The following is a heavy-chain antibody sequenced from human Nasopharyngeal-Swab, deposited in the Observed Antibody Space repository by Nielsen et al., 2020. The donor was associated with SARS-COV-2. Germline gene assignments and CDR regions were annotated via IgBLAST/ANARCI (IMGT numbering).Heavy chain of an antibody. CDR2: VSSTSTYI. CDR3: ARDPLSSWQAIGNWYFDL. Sequence: GGSLRLSCAASGFPFSSYSMNWVRQAPGKGLEWVSSVSSTSTYIYYADSVKGRFTISRDNAKNSLYLLLNSLRAEDSAVYYCARDPLSSWQAIGNWYFDLWGRGTLVTVSS. CDR1: GFPFSSYS. J-gene: IGHJ2*01. V-gene: IGHV3-21*06. D-gene: IGHD6-13*01.